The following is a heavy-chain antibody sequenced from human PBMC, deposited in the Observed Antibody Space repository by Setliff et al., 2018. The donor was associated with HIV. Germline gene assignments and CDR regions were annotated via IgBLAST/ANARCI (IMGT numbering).Heavy chain of an antibody. V-gene: IGHV4-59*08. J-gene: IGHJ5*02. CDR2: IYGSGST. CDR1: GDSIGTYS. CDR3: ARQTYYYDNSGHNWFDP. Sequence: PSETLSLTCAVSGDSIGTYSWHWLRQPPGKGLEWIGYIYGSGSTDYNPSLKSRVTISLYTSDNQFSLRLSSVTAADTAVYFCARQTYYYDNSGHNWFDPWGQGTLVTVSS. D-gene: IGHD3-22*01.